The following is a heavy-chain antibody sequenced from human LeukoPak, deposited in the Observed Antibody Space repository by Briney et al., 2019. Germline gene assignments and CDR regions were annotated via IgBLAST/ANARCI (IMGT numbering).Heavy chain of an antibody. V-gene: IGHV3-48*03. CDR2: ISSRGSTK. D-gene: IGHD5-18*01. Sequence: GGSLRLSCAASGFTFSSYEMNWVRQAPGKGLEWVSCISSRGSTKYYADSVKGRFTISRDNAKNSLYLQTNSLRAEDTAVYYCARDDVDTAMVSFDYWGQGTLVTVSS. CDR1: GFTFSSYE. J-gene: IGHJ4*02. CDR3: ARDDVDTAMVSFDY.